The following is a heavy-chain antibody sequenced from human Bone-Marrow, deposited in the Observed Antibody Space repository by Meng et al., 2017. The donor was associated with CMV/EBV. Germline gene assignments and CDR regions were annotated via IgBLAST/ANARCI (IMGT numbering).Heavy chain of an antibody. CDR3: ARDQFYCSSTGCYGEDYYYGMDV. V-gene: IGHV1-2*02. CDR1: GYTFTGYY. Sequence: ASAKVSCKASGYTFTGYYMHWVRQAPGQGLEWMGWINPNSGGTNYAQKFQGRVTMTRDTSISTAYMELSRLRSDDTAVYYCARDQFYCSSTGCYGEDYYYGMDVWGQGTTVTVSS. J-gene: IGHJ6*02. D-gene: IGHD2-2*01. CDR2: INPNSGGT.